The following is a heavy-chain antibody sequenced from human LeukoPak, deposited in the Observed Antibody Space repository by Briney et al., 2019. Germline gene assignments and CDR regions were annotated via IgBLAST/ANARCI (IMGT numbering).Heavy chain of an antibody. Sequence: SETLSLTCTVSGGSISSYYWSWIRQPPGKGLEWIGYIYYSGSTNYNPSLKSRVTISVDTSKNQFSLKLSSVTAADTAVYYCARGAHYYDSSGYPYYYYYMDVWGKGTTVTVSS. CDR2: IYYSGST. D-gene: IGHD3-22*01. CDR1: GGSISSYY. V-gene: IGHV4-59*01. CDR3: ARGAHYYDSSGYPYYYYYMDV. J-gene: IGHJ6*03.